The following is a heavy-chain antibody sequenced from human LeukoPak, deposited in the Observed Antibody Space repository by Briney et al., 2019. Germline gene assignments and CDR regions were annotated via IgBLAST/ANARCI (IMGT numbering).Heavy chain of an antibody. D-gene: IGHD6-19*01. V-gene: IGHV1-69*04. CDR3: ARDLHSSGYHGYFDY. CDR2: IIPILGIA. J-gene: IGHJ4*02. Sequence: SVKVSCKASGGTFSSYAISWVRPAPGQGLAWMGRIIPILGIANYAQKFQGRVTITADKSTSTAYMELSSLRSEDTAVYYCARDLHSSGYHGYFDYWGQGTLVTVSS. CDR1: GGTFSSYA.